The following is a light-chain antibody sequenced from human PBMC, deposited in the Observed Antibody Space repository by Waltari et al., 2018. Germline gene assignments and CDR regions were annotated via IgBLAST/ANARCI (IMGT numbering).Light chain of an antibody. CDR3: SSYTTSSAPGV. CDR2: EVS. CDR1: DSDVGAYAF. V-gene: IGLV2-14*01. J-gene: IGLJ1*01. Sequence: QSALTQPASVSGSPGQSITISCSGTDSDVGAYAFVSWYQQHPGKAPHLIIYEVSNRPSGISNSFSATKSGNTASLTISGLQAEDEADYYCSSYTTSSAPGVFGTGTRVTVL.